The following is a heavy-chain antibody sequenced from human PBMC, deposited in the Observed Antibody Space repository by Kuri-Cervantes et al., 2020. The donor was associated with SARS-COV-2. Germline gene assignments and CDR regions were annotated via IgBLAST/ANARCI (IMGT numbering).Heavy chain of an antibody. CDR2: IRSKANSYAT. V-gene: IGHV3-73*01. CDR3: ATGPLDY. Sequence: GESLKISCAASGFTFSGSAMHWVRQASGKGLEWVGRIRSKANSYATAYAASVKGRFTISRDDSKNTAYLQMNFLQTEDTAVYYCATGPLDYWGHGTLVTVSS. CDR1: GFTFSGSA. J-gene: IGHJ4*01.